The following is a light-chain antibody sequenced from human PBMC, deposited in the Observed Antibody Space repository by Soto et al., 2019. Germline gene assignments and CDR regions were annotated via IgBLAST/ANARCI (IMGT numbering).Light chain of an antibody. J-gene: IGKJ4*01. V-gene: IGKV1-5*03. CDR2: EAS. Sequence: DIPMTQSPSTLSASVGDRVTITCRASQTISTWLAWYQHKRGTAPKLLIYEASTLEAGVPSRFSGTGSGTEFTLTISSLQPEDFATYYCQQSYTTPLTFGGGTKVEI. CDR1: QTISTW. CDR3: QQSYTTPLT.